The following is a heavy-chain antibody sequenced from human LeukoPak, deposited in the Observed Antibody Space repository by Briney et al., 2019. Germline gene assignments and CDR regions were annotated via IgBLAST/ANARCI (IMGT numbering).Heavy chain of an antibody. CDR3: ARVSYAFDI. J-gene: IGHJ3*02. CDR2: IYYSGST. Sequence: PSETLSLTCTVSGGSISSSSYYWGWIRQPPGKGLAWIGSIYYSGSTYYNPSLKSRVTMSVDTSKNQFSLKLSSVTAADTAVYYCARVSYAFDIWGQGTMVTVSS. V-gene: IGHV4-39*07. CDR1: GGSISSSSYY.